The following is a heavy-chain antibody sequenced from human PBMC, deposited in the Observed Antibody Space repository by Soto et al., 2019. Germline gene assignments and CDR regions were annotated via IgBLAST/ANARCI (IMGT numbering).Heavy chain of an antibody. CDR2: ISYDGGNK. V-gene: IGHV3-30*18. D-gene: IGHD5-18*01. CDR1: GFTFSSYA. CDR3: ANDQGRGGYSYGYFSPYFDY. J-gene: IGHJ4*02. Sequence: QVQLAESGGGVVQPGSSLRLTCAGSGFTFSSYAMHWVRQAPGKGLKWVAVISYDGGNKYYADSVKGRFTISRDNSENTLYLQMNRLRAEDTAVYYCANDQGRGGYSYGYFSPYFDYWGQGTLVTVSS.